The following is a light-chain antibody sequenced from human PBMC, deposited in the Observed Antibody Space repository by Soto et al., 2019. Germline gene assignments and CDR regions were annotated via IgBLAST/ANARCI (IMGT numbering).Light chain of an antibody. CDR2: DAS. CDR3: QEYDKYPYT. J-gene: IGKJ2*01. V-gene: IGKV1-5*01. CDR1: QSISTW. Sequence: DIQMTQSPSTLSASVRDRVTITCRASQSISTWLARYQQKPGKAPKLLIHDASSLERGVPSRFSGSGSGTEFTLTITSLQPDDFAIYYCQEYDKYPYTFGQGTKVEI.